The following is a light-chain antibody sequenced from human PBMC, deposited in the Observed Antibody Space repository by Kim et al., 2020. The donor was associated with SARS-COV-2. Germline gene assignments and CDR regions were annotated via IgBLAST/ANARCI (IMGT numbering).Light chain of an antibody. CDR1: QSVSSY. CDR2: DAS. Sequence: EIVLTQSPATLSLFPGERATLSCRASQSVSSYLAWYQQKPGQAPRLLIYDASNRATGIPARFSGSGSGTDFTLTISSLEPEDFAVYYCQQRSDYTFGQGTKLEI. J-gene: IGKJ2*01. V-gene: IGKV3-11*01. CDR3: QQRSDYT.